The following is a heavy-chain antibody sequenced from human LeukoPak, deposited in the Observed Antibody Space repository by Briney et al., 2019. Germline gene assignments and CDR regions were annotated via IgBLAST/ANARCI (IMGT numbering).Heavy chain of an antibody. CDR3: ARDHRDGYNAGDTFDI. V-gene: IGHV3-48*03. CDR2: ISSSGTTI. J-gene: IGHJ3*02. D-gene: IGHD5-24*01. CDR1: GFTFSSFE. Sequence: PGGSLRLSCAASGFTFSSFEMYWVRQAPGKGLEWISYISSSGTTIYYADSVKGRFTISRDNAKNSLYLQMNSLRAEDTAVYYCARDHRDGYNAGDTFDIWGQGTMVTVSS.